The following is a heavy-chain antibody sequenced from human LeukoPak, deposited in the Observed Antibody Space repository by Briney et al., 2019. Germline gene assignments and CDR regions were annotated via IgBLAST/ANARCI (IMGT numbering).Heavy chain of an antibody. J-gene: IGHJ6*03. CDR1: GYTFTSYD. Sequence: GASVKVSCKASGYTFTSYDINWVRQATGQGLEWMGWINPNSGNTGYAQKFQGRVTITRNTSISAAYMELSSLRSEDTAVYYCARGLSSGWCRYYYIDVWGKGTTVTVSS. D-gene: IGHD6-19*01. CDR2: INPNSGNT. CDR3: ARGLSSGWCRYYYIDV. V-gene: IGHV1-8*03.